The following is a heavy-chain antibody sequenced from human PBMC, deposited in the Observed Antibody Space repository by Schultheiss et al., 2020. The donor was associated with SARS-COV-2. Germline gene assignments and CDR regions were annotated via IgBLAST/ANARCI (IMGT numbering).Heavy chain of an antibody. V-gene: IGHV3-21*01. J-gene: IGHJ6*02. D-gene: IGHD3-3*01. Sequence: GGSLRLSCAASGFTFSSYAMSWVRQAPGKGLEWVSSISSSSSYIYYADSVKGRFTISRDNAKNSLYLQMNSLRAEDTAVYYCARTATIFGVVTHYTMDVWGQGTAVTVSS. CDR3: ARTATIFGVVTHYTMDV. CDR2: ISSSSSYI. CDR1: GFTFSSYA.